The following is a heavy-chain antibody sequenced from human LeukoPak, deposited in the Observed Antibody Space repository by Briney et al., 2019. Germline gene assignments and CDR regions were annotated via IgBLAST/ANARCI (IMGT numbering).Heavy chain of an antibody. V-gene: IGHV5-51*01. J-gene: IGHJ4*02. CDR3: ARRGDGYNLLFDY. CDR1: GYSFTSYW. CDR2: IYPGDSDT. Sequence: GESLQISCKGSGYSFTSYWIGWVRQVPGKGLEWMGIIYPGDSDTRYSPSFQGQVTISADKSISTAYLQWSSLKASDTAMYYCARRGDGYNLLFDYWGQGTLVTVSS. D-gene: IGHD5-24*01.